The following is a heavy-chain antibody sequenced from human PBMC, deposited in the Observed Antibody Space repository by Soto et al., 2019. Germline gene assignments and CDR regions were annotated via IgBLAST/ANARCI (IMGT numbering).Heavy chain of an antibody. CDR1: GGTFGNSA. J-gene: IGHJ6*02. CDR3: ARDGADYDILTGYYDYYYHGMDV. CDR2: IIPFLHAP. V-gene: IGHV1-69*13. Sequence: SVKVSCKASGGTFGNSAISWVRQAPGQGLEWMGGIIPFLHAPNYAQKFQGRVTITADESTSIVFMEMSSLRFEDTAVYFCARDGADYDILTGYYDYYYHGMDVWGQGTTVTVSS. D-gene: IGHD3-9*01.